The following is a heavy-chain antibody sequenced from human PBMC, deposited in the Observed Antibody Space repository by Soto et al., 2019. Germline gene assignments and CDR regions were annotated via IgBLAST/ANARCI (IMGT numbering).Heavy chain of an antibody. CDR3: ARGGVSTRTFDY. CDR2: IYPSDSDT. D-gene: IGHD3-3*01. V-gene: IGHV5-51*01. CDR1: GYNFAGYL. Sequence: XESLKISFKGSGYNFAGYLIAWVRQMPGKGLELMGIIYPSDSDTRYRPSFQGQVTISADKSISSAYLQWSSLRASDTAMYYCARGGVSTRTFDYWGQGTPVTASS. J-gene: IGHJ4*02.